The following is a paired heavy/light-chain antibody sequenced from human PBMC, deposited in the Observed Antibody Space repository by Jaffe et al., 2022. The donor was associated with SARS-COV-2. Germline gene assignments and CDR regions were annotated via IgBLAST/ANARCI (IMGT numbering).Heavy chain of an antibody. J-gene: IGHJ3*02. CDR1: GFTFSSYA. V-gene: IGHV3-23*04. Sequence: EVKLVESGGGLEQPGGSLRLSCAASGFTFSSYAMSWVRQAPGKGLEWVSVISASGGSTYYADSVKGRFTISRDNSENTLYLQMNSLRVEDTAEYYCAKAGYYLGAFDIWGQGTMVTVSS. D-gene: IGHD3-22*01. CDR2: ISASGGST. CDR3: AKAGYYLGAFDI.
Light chain of an antibody. J-gene: IGLJ3*02. CDR1: SGSVSTNHY. CDR2: NTN. Sequence: QTVVTQEPSFSVSPGGTVTLTCGLNSGSVSTNHYPTWFQQTPGQAPRTLIYNTNTRSSGVPDRFSGSILGNKAALTITGAQADDESDYYCVLYLGSGISVFGGGTKLTVL. V-gene: IGLV8-61*01. CDR3: VLYLGSGISV.